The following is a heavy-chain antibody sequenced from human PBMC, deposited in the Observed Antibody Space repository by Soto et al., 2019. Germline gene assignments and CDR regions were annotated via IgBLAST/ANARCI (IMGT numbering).Heavy chain of an antibody. CDR1: GVPLSGSC. D-gene: IGHD6-19*01. CDR2: PNHSGTT. J-gene: IGHJ4*02. CDR3: ATTPIAVAPPFDF. Sequence: QVQLQERGAGLLKPSETLSLICSVNGVPLSGSCWTWLRQPPGKGLEWIGEPNHSGTTNYSPSLKSRLSTSVDTSQNEITLRLTCVTAADTAVYYCATTPIAVAPPFDFWGQGTLVTVSA. V-gene: IGHV4-34*01.